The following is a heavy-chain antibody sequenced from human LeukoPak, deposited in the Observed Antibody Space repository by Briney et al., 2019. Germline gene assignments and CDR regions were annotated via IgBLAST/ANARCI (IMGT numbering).Heavy chain of an antibody. CDR3: VSSSPRYCTGGTCYSSRGFDY. D-gene: IGHD2-15*01. V-gene: IGHV4-59*01. CDR1: GDSISTYY. CDR2: IYYRGTT. J-gene: IGHJ4*02. Sequence: SETLSLTCTVSGDSISTYYWSWIRQSPGKGLEWIAYIYYRGTTNYNPSLKSRVTISADTSKTQFSLILSSVAAADTAVYYCVSSSPRYCTGGTCYSSRGFDYWGQGALVSVSS.